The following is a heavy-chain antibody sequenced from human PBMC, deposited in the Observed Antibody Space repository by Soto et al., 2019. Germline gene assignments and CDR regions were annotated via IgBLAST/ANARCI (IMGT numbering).Heavy chain of an antibody. Sequence: SETLCLTCSVSGGSITSYYWSWIRQPPGKGLEWIGYFYYTGSSYYNPSLKSRVTISVDTSKNQFSLKLSSVTAADTAVYYCARERFRNYGMDVWGQGTTVTVS. CDR3: ARERFRNYGMDV. D-gene: IGHD3-10*01. CDR2: FYYTGSS. CDR1: GGSITSYY. J-gene: IGHJ6*02. V-gene: IGHV4-59*01.